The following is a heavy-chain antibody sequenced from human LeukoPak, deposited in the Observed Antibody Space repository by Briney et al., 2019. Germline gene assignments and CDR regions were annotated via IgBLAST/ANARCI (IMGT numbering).Heavy chain of an antibody. D-gene: IGHD2-15*01. V-gene: IGHV3-7*01. CDR1: GFTFSNYW. J-gene: IGHJ4*02. CDR2: MRQDGSEK. CDR3: ARLGYCSGGICSFDY. Sequence: GGSLGLSCAASGFTFSNYWLSWVRQAPGKGLEWVAHMRQDGSEKYYVDSVKGRFTISRDNGKNSLYLQMNSLRVEDTAVYYCARLGYCSGGICSFDYWGQGTLVTVSS.